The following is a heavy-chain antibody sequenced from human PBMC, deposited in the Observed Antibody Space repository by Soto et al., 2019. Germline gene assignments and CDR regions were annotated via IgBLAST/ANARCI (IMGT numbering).Heavy chain of an antibody. CDR1: GFTFSSYA. CDR3: ARGTPYFAD. J-gene: IGHJ4*02. V-gene: IGHV3-30-3*01. Sequence: QVQLVESGGGVVQPGRSLRLSCAASGFTFSSYAMHWVRQAPGKGLEWVAVISYDGSNQYYADSVKGRFTISRDNSKNTLYLQMNSLRAEATAVYYCARGTPYFADCGQGTLVTVSA. CDR2: ISYDGSNQ.